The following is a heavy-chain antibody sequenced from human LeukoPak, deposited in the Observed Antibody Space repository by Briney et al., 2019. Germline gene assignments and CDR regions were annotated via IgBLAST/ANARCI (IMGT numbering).Heavy chain of an antibody. Sequence: PGGSLRLSCAASGFTFSDYYMSWIRQAPGKGLEWVSYISSRCSTIYYADSVKGRVTISRDNAKNSLYLQMNSLRAEDTAVYYCARDPRRAQYQLPMYNWFDPWGQGTLVTVSS. V-gene: IGHV3-11*01. D-gene: IGHD2-2*01. CDR3: ARDPRRAQYQLPMYNWFDP. CDR2: ISSRCSTI. CDR1: GFTFSDYY. J-gene: IGHJ5*02.